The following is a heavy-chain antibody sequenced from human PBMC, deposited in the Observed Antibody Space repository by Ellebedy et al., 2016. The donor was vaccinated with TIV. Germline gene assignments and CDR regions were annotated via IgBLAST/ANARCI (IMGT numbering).Heavy chain of an antibody. Sequence: GEPLKISCAASGFSFSTYTMNWVRQAPGKGLEWVSNIRTSENTMHYADSVKGRFTISKENSKNTLYLQMNSLRAEDTALYYCARWYGSGTYYLDPWGQGTLVTVSS. CDR2: IRTSENTM. D-gene: IGHD3-10*01. J-gene: IGHJ5*01. CDR3: ARWYGSGTYYLDP. V-gene: IGHV3-48*01. CDR1: GFSFSTYT.